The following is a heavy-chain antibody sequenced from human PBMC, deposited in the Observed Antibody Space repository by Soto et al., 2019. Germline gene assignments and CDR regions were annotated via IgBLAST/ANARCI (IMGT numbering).Heavy chain of an antibody. CDR3: ARDPVYYDSSGYSDFDY. V-gene: IGHV5-10-1*01. Sequence: PGEAQKISCNGSGYSFTSYWISWVRQMPGKALEWMGGIDPSDSYINYSPSFQGHVTISADKSISTAYLQWSSLKASETAMYYCARDPVYYDSSGYSDFDYWGQGTLVTVSS. D-gene: IGHD3-22*01. CDR1: GYSFTSYW. J-gene: IGHJ4*02. CDR2: IDPSDSYI.